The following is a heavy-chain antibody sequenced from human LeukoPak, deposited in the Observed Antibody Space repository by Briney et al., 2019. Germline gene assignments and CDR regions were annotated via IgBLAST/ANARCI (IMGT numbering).Heavy chain of an antibody. D-gene: IGHD3-9*01. J-gene: IGHJ4*02. CDR1: GYTFTSYG. Sequence: ASVKVSCKASGYTFTSYGISWVRQAPGQGLEWMGWISAYNGNTNYAQKLQGRVTMTTDTSTSTAYMELRSLRSDDTAVYYCARGGRRYFDWLFLTPLDYRGQGTLVTVSS. V-gene: IGHV1-18*01. CDR2: ISAYNGNT. CDR3: ARGGRRYFDWLFLTPLDY.